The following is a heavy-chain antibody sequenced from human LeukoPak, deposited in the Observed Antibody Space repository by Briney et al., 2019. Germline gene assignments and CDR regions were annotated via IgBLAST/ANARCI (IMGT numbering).Heavy chain of an antibody. CDR2: IIPIFGTA. CDR3: ARDLIVGATLAGGHDAFDI. CDR1: GGTFSSYA. J-gene: IGHJ3*02. Sequence: SVKVSCKASGGTFSSYAISWVRQAPGHGLEWMGGIIPIFGTANYAQKLQGRVTITADESTSTAYKEVSSLRAEDTAVYYCARDLIVGATLAGGHDAFDIWGQGTMVSVSS. V-gene: IGHV1-69*13. D-gene: IGHD1-26*01.